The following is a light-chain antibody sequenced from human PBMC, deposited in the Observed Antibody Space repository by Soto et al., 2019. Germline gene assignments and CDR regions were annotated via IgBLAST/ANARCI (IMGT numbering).Light chain of an antibody. CDR3: NSFRVSHLYV. CDR1: STDVGGYNA. Sequence: QSALIPPSSWSGSPGQTITISCTGTSTDVGGYNAVSWYQHHPGKAPKLIIYEVTHRPSGVSDRFSASKSGNTASLTISGLQAEDEADYYCNSFRVSHLYVFGTGTKVTVL. V-gene: IGLV2-14*01. J-gene: IGLJ1*01. CDR2: EVT.